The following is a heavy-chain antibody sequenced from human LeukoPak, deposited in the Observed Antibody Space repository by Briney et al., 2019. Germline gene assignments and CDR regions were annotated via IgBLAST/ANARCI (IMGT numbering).Heavy chain of an antibody. CDR2: IASDGSST. J-gene: IGHJ4*02. CDR3: AGGRPHGNDY. Sequence: GGSLRLSCAASGFTFSSYWMNWVRQAPGKGLVWVSRIASDGSSTTYADSVKGRFSISRDNAKNTVYLQMNSLRVEDTAVYYCAGGRPHGNDYWGEGALVTVSS. D-gene: IGHD4-23*01. V-gene: IGHV3-74*01. CDR1: GFTFSSYW.